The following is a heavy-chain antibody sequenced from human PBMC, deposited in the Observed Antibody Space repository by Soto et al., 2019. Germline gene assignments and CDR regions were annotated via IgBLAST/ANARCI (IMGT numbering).Heavy chain of an antibody. D-gene: IGHD3-9*01. CDR2: INSDGSST. CDR1: GFTFSSYW. CDR3: ARGYDILTGSYYYYGMDV. V-gene: IGHV3-74*01. J-gene: IGHJ6*02. Sequence: LRLSCAASGFTFSSYWMHWVRQAPGKGLVWVSRINSDGSSTSYADSVKGRFTISRDNAKNTLYLQMNGLRAEDTAVYYCARGYDILTGSYYYYGMDVWGQGTTVTVSS.